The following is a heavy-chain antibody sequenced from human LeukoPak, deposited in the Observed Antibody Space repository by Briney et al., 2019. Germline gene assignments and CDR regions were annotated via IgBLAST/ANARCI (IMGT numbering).Heavy chain of an antibody. CDR2: INHSGST. V-gene: IGHV4-34*01. CDR1: GGSFSGYY. D-gene: IGHD3-10*01. J-gene: IGHJ5*02. CDR3: ARARRSYGPLNWFDP. Sequence: PSETLSLTCAVYGGSFSGYYWSWIRQPPGRGLEWIGEINHSGSTNYNPSLKSRVTISVDTSKNQFSLKLSSVTAADAAVYYCARARRSYGPLNWFDPWGQGTLVTVSS.